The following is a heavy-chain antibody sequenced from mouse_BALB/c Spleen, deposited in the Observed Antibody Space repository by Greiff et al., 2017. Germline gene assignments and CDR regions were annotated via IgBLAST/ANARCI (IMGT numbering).Heavy chain of an antibody. J-gene: IGHJ4*01. D-gene: IGHD6-1*01. CDR1: GFTFSSFG. CDR2: ISSGSSTI. Sequence: EVLLVESGGGLVQPGGSRKLSCAASGFTFSSFGMHWVRQAPEKGLEWVAYISSGSSTIYYADTVKGRFTISRDNPKNTLFLQMTSLRSEDTDMYDRESSVWGEPAMDYWGQGTSVTVSA. V-gene: IGHV5-17*02. CDR3: ESSVWGEPAMDY.